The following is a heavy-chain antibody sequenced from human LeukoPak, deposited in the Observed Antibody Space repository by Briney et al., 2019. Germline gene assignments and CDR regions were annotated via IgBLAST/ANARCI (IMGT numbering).Heavy chain of an antibody. CDR1: GFTLSDYY. J-gene: IGHJ3*02. D-gene: IGHD4-17*01. V-gene: IGHV3-72*01. CDR2: MRNKANGYTT. CDR3: ASSGGDYYAFDI. Sequence: GGSLRLSCAVSGFTLSDYYMDWVRQAPGKGLEWVGRMRNKANGYTTEYAASVKGRFSISRDDSKNSLYLQMNSLRAEDTAVYYCASSGGDYYAFDIWGQGTMVTVSS.